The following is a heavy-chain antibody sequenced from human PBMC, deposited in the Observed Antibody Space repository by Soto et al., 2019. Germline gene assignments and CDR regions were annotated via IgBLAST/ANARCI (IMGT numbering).Heavy chain of an antibody. CDR2: IYYSGST. CDR3: ARDRSRDSSFLFDY. V-gene: IGHV4-30-4*01. J-gene: IGHJ4*02. D-gene: IGHD3-22*01. CDR1: GGSISSGDYY. Sequence: KPSETLSLTCTVSGGSISSGDYYWSWIRQPPGKGLEWIGYIYYSGSTYYNPSLKSRVTISVDTSKNQFSLKLSSVTAADTAVYYCARDRSRDSSFLFDYWGQGTLVTVSS.